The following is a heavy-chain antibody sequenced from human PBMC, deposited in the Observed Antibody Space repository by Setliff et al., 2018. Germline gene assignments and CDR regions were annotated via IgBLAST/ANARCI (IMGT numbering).Heavy chain of an antibody. CDR1: GFTFATYS. V-gene: IGHV3-21*01. D-gene: IGHD2-21*02. Sequence: GGSLRLSCAASGFTFATYSMHWVRQAPGKGLEWVSSIGRSSTYMHYADSLKGRLTISRDSAKNSVFLQMSSLRIEDTAVYYCARAPGDCDYWYFDVWGRGTLVTVSS. J-gene: IGHJ2*01. CDR3: ARAPGDCDYWYFDV. CDR2: IGRSSTYM.